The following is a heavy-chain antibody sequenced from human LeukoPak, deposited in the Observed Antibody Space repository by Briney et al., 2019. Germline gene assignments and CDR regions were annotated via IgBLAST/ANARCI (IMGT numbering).Heavy chain of an antibody. CDR3: ARGEGTLAGRRWPYSFYYYVDV. D-gene: IGHD6-19*01. CDR2: INHSGTT. CDR1: GGSFSDYY. Sequence: SETLSLTCVVYGGSFSDYYWTWVRQPPGKGLEWIGEINHSGTTMYNSSLKSRVAISIHTSNNQFSLKLNSVTAADTAIYYCARGEGTLAGRRWPYSFYYYVDVWGKGTTVTVSS. J-gene: IGHJ6*03. V-gene: IGHV4-34*01.